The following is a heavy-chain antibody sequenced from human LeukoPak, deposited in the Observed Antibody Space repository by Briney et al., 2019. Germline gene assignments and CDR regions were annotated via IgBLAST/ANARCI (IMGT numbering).Heavy chain of an antibody. CDR3: ARVDYGDYQYYFDY. J-gene: IGHJ4*02. V-gene: IGHV3-20*01. D-gene: IGHD4-17*01. CDR2: INWNGGST. Sequence: GGSLRLSCAASGFTFDDYGMSWVRQAPGKGLEWVSGINWNGGSTGYADSVKGRFTISRDNAKNSLYLQMNSLRAEDTTLYHCARVDYGDYQYYFDYWGQGTLVTVSS. CDR1: GFTFDDYG.